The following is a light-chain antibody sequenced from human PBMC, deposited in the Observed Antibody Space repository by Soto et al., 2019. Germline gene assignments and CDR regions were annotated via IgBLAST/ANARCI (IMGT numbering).Light chain of an antibody. CDR3: QQYYSTPFT. V-gene: IGKV4-1*01. J-gene: IGKJ3*01. Sequence: DIVMTQSPDSLAVSLGERATIHCESSQTIFYTSSNKNYLAWYQQRPGQPPKLLIYWASDRESGVPNRFSGSGSGTDFTLTISGLQAEDVALYYCQQYYSTPFTFGPGTRLDIK. CDR1: QTIFYTSSNKNY. CDR2: WAS.